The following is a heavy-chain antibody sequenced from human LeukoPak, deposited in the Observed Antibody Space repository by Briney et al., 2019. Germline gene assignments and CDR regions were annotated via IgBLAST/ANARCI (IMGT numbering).Heavy chain of an antibody. V-gene: IGHV3-23*01. CDR3: AKDQSGCSGGSCYSSFDY. CDR2: LSGSGGST. J-gene: IGHJ4*02. Sequence: GGSLRLSCAASGFTFRSYAMSWVRQAPGKGREWVSALSGSGGSTSYADSVKGRFTISRDNSNNTLYLQMNSLRAEDTAVYYCAKDQSGCSGGSCYSSFDYWGQGTLVTVSS. CDR1: GFTFRSYA. D-gene: IGHD2-15*01.